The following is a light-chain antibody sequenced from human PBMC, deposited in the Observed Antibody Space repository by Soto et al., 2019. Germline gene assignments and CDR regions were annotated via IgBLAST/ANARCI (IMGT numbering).Light chain of an antibody. V-gene: IGKV3-20*01. Sequence: EIVLTQSPGTLSLSPGERATLSCRASQSLTNSRLAWYQQKPGQAPKVLIYGGSNRATGIPDRFSGSGSGTXFTLTXSXLXPXXXXXXXXXXXXXSPRTFGQGTKLEIK. CDR2: GGS. CDR3: XXXXXSPRT. CDR1: QSLTNSR. J-gene: IGKJ2*01.